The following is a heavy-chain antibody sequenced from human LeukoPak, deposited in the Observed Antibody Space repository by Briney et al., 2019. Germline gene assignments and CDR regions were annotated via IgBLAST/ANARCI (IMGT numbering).Heavy chain of an antibody. V-gene: IGHV1-69*05. Sequence: GASVKVSCKASGGTFSSYAISWERHAPGQGLEWMGGIIPIFGTANYAQKFQGRVTITTDESTSTAYMELSSLRSEDTAVYYCAAPYSSSSRAFDYWGQGTLVTVSS. CDR2: IIPIFGTA. J-gene: IGHJ4*02. CDR3: AAPYSSSSRAFDY. D-gene: IGHD6-6*01. CDR1: GGTFSSYA.